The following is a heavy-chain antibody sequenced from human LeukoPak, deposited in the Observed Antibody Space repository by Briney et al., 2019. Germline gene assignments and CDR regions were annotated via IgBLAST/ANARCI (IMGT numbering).Heavy chain of an antibody. V-gene: IGHV1-18*01. J-gene: IGHJ3*02. CDR2: ISAYNGNT. D-gene: IGHD3-16*02. Sequence: ASVKVSCKASGYTFTSYGISWVRQAPGQGLEWMGWISAYNGNTNYAQKLQGRVTMTTDTSTSTAYMELRSLRSDDTVVYYCARVDYVWGSYRPDAFDIWGQGTMVTVSS. CDR3: ARVDYVWGSYRPDAFDI. CDR1: GYTFTSYG.